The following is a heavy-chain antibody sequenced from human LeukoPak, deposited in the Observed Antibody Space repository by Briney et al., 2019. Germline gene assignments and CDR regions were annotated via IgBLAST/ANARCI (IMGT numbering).Heavy chain of an antibody. CDR3: ARQSVAGKIDY. V-gene: IGHV4-59*08. Sequence: SETLSLTCTVSGGSISSHYWSWIRQPPGKGLEWIGYIYYSGSTNYNPSLKSRVTISVDTSKNQFSLKLSSVTAADTAVYYCARQSVAGKIDYWGQGTLVTVSS. D-gene: IGHD6-19*01. CDR1: GGSISSHY. J-gene: IGHJ4*02. CDR2: IYYSGST.